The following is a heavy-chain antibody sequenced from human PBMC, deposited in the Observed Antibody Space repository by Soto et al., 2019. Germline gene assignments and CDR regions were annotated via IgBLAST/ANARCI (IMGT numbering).Heavy chain of an antibody. CDR3: VRTACVINNCSYRGVR. CDR1: GFDFKTYG. CDR2: IGFDGTNI. J-gene: IGHJ4*02. Sequence: QGQLVESGGGVVQPGRSLRLSCVASGFDFKTYGMHWVGQAPGKGLEWVAVIGFDGTNIHYSDSVRGRLSISRDNSENTMTLQMNSLRVEDTALYYCVRTACVINNCSYRGVRWGQGTLVTV. V-gene: IGHV3-33*01. D-gene: IGHD1-20*01.